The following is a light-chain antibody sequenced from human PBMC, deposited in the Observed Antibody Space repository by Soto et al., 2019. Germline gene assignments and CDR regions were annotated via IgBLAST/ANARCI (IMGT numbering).Light chain of an antibody. Sequence: QSVLTQPPSVSGAPGQRVTISCTGSSSNIGAGYDVHWYQKLPGTAPKLLIYGNNNRPSGVPDRFSGSKSGTSASLVITGLQAEDEADYYCQSYDSSLSGAVVFGGGTKLTVL. J-gene: IGLJ2*01. CDR3: QSYDSSLSGAVV. CDR2: GNN. V-gene: IGLV1-40*01. CDR1: SSNIGAGYD.